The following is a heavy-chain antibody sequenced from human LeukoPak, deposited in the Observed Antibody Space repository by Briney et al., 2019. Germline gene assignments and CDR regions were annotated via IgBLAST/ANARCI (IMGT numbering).Heavy chain of an antibody. V-gene: IGHV4-4*07. CDR1: GGSISSYY. CDR2: IYTSGST. D-gene: IGHD5-18*01. J-gene: IGHJ4*02. CDR3: ARQVNSYGYGYFDY. Sequence: SETLSLTCAVSGGSISSYYWSWIRQPAGKGLEWIGRIYTSGSTNYNPSLKSRVTMSVDTSKNQFSLKLSSVTAADTAVYYCARQVNSYGYGYFDYWGQGTLVTVSS.